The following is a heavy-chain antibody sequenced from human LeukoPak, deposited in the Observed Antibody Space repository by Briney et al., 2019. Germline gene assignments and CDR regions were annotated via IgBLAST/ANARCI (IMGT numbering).Heavy chain of an antibody. CDR3: ARDNSMDV. CDR2: ISYDGSNK. D-gene: IGHD4-23*01. V-gene: IGHV3-30-3*01. J-gene: IGHJ6*02. Sequence: PGGSLRLSCAASGFTFSSYAMHWVRQAPGKGLEWVAVISYDGSNKYYADSVKGRFTSSRDNSKNSLYLQMNSLRTEDTAFYYCARDNSMDVWGRGTTVTVSS. CDR1: GFTFSSYA.